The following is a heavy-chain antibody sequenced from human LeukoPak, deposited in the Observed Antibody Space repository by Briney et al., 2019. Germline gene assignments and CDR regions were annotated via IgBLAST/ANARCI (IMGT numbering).Heavy chain of an antibody. CDR2: IYYSGST. J-gene: IGHJ3*02. V-gene: IGHV4-39*07. CDR1: GGSISSSSYY. Sequence: SETLSLTCTISGGSISSSSYYWGWIRQPPGKGLEWIGSIYYSGSTYYNPSLKSRVTISVDTSKNQFSLKLSSVTAVDTAVYYCAREGSDAFDIWGQGTMVTVSS. CDR3: AREGSDAFDI.